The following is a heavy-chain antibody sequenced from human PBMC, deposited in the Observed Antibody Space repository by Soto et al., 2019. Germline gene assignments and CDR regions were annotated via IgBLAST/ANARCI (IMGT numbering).Heavy chain of an antibody. Sequence: EVQVVESGGGLVQPGRSLRLSCAASGFSFDDYAMHWVRQAPGKGLEWVSGISWNSGTIGYADSVKGRFTISRDNAKNAMYLQMNSLRAEDTDLYYCAQSTRGTANGMGVWGQGTTVTVSS. CDR2: ISWNSGTI. D-gene: IGHD2-21*02. J-gene: IGHJ6*01. V-gene: IGHV3-9*01. CDR3: AQSTRGTANGMGV. CDR1: GFSFDDYA.